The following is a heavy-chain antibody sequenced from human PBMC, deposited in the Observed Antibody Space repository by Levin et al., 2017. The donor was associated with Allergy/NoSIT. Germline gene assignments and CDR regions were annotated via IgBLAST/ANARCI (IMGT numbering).Heavy chain of an antibody. D-gene: IGHD4-17*01. V-gene: IGHV4-34*01. Sequence: SETLSLTCAVYGGSFSGYYWSWIRQPPGKGLEWIGEINHSGSTNYNPSLKSRVTISVDTSKNQFSLKLSSVTAADTAVYYCAVSTVTTFRSRKVNWFDPWGQGTLVTVSS. CDR2: INHSGST. J-gene: IGHJ5*02. CDR1: GGSFSGYY. CDR3: AVSTVTTFRSRKVNWFDP.